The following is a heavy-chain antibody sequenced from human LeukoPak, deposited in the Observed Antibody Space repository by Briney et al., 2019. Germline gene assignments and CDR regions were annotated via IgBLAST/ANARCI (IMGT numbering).Heavy chain of an antibody. J-gene: IGHJ6*03. CDR3: ARGPVLLWFGELLRSNYYYYMDV. D-gene: IGHD3-10*01. Sequence: PGGSLRLSCAASGFTFSSYSMNWVRQAPGTGLEWVSFISSSSSYIYYADSVKGRFTISRDNAKNSLYLQMNSLRAEDTAVYYCARGPVLLWFGELLRSNYYYYMDVWGKGTTVTISS. V-gene: IGHV3-21*01. CDR1: GFTFSSYS. CDR2: ISSSSSYI.